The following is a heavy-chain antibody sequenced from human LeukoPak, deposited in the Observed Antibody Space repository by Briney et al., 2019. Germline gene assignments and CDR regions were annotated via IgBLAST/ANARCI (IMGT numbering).Heavy chain of an antibody. V-gene: IGHV3-74*01. J-gene: IGHJ4*02. Sequence: GGSLRLSCAASRFTFSTYWMHWVRQAPGKGLVWVSRIGTDGSSTSYADSVKGRFTISRDNAKNTLYLQMNSLRAEDTAVYYCARDRYCSSASCYGGDYWGQGTLVTVSS. CDR3: ARDRYCSSASCYGGDY. D-gene: IGHD2-2*01. CDR2: IGTDGSST. CDR1: RFTFSTYW.